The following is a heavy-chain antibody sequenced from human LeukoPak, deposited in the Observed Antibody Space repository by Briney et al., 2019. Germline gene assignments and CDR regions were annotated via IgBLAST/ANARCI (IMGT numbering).Heavy chain of an antibody. D-gene: IGHD3-10*01. CDR3: ARAYRGYYGSGSYYNDAFDI. J-gene: IGHJ3*02. Sequence: GGSLRLSCAASGFTVRSNSMSWVRQAPGKGLEWVSVIYSGGSTYYADSVNGRFTISRDSSKNTLYLQMNSLRAGDTAVYYCARAYRGYYGSGSYYNDAFDIWGQGTMVTVSS. V-gene: IGHV3-66*01. CDR1: GFTVRSNS. CDR2: IYSGGST.